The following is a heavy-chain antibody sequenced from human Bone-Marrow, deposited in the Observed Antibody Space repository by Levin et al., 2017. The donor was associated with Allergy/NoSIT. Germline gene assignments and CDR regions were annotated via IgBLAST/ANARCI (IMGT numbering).Heavy chain of an antibody. CDR1: GGSISSYY. J-gene: IGHJ6*02. D-gene: IGHD1-26*01. Sequence: PSETLSLTCTVSGGSISSYYWSWIRQPPGKGLEWIGYIYYIGSTNYNPSLKRRFTLSVDTSKNQFSLRLSSVTAADTAGYYCARDRVIVGTTNYCYGMDVWGQGTTVTVSS. CDR3: ARDRVIVGTTNYCYGMDV. CDR2: IYYIGST. V-gene: IGHV4-59*01.